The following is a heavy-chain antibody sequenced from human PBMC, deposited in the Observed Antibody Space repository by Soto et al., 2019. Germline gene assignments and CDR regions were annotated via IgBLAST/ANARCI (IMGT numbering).Heavy chain of an antibody. CDR3: ARQRSVVVTPWWFDP. J-gene: IGHJ5*02. V-gene: IGHV1-18*01. Sequence: EASVKVSCKASGYTFTSYGISWVRQAPGQGLEWMGWISAYNGNTNYAQKFQGRVTMTRDTSTSTVYMELSSLRSEDTAVYYCARQRSVVVTPWWFDPWGQGTLVTVSS. CDR2: ISAYNGNT. D-gene: IGHD2-15*01. CDR1: GYTFTSYG.